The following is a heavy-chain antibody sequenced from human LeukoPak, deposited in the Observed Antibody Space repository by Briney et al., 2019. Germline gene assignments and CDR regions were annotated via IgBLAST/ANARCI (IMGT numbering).Heavy chain of an antibody. Sequence: RSLRLSCAASGFTFSRDWMHWVRQAPGKGLVWISRINSDGSSTNYADSVKGRFTISRDNARNTLYLQMNSLRAEDMAVYYCVRENRGYNYGYFDYWGQGALV. D-gene: IGHD5-18*01. J-gene: IGHJ4*02. CDR1: GFTFSRDW. CDR2: INSDGSST. CDR3: VRENRGYNYGYFDY. V-gene: IGHV3-74*01.